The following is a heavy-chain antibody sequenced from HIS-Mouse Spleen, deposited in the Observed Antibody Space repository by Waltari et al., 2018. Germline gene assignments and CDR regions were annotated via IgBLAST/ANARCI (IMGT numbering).Heavy chain of an antibody. CDR1: GGSISSSSYY. V-gene: IGHV4-39*07. CDR3: AREIPYSSSWYDWYFDL. D-gene: IGHD6-13*01. J-gene: IGHJ2*01. Sequence: QLQLQESGPGLVKPSETLSLTCTVSGGSISSSSYYWGWIRQPPGKGLEWIGGIYYSGGTYYNPPLKRRVTISVDTSKNQFSLKLSSVTAADTAVYYCAREIPYSSSWYDWYFDLWGRGTLVTVSS. CDR2: IYYSGGT.